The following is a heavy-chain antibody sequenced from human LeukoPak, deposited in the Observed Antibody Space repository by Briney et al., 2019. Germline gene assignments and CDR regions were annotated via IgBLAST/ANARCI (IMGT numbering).Heavy chain of an antibody. Sequence: SQTLSLTCTVSGGSISSGSYYWSWIRQPAGKGLEWIGRIYTSGSTNYNPSLKSRVTVSVDTSKNQFSLKLSSVTAADTAVYYCARDRTVEAFDIWGQGTMVTVSS. V-gene: IGHV4-61*02. CDR2: IYTSGST. D-gene: IGHD5-24*01. CDR3: ARDRTVEAFDI. CDR1: GGSISSGSYY. J-gene: IGHJ3*02.